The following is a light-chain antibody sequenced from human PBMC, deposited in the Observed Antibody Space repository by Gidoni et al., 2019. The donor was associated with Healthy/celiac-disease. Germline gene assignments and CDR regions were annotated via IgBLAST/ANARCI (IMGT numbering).Light chain of an antibody. CDR1: QSIRSY. J-gene: IGKJ3*01. CDR2: AAS. CDR3: QQXXSTXXT. Sequence: MTQSPSSLSASVGARVTITCRASQSIRSYLNWYQQKPGKAPNLLIYAASNLQSGVPSRFSGSGSXTDFTLTIXSLQPXDFGXXXCQQXXSTXXTFXXXTKVDVK. V-gene: IGKV1-39*01.